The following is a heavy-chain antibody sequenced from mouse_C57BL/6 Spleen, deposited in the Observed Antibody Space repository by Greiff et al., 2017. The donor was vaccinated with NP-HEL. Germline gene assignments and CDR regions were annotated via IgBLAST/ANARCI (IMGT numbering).Heavy chain of an antibody. CDR3: AREGGLGRYFDY. J-gene: IGHJ2*01. D-gene: IGHD4-1*01. V-gene: IGHV5-4*01. CDR2: ISDGGSYT. CDR1: GFTFSSYA. Sequence: EVKLVESGGGLVEPGGSLKLSCAASGFTFSSYAMSWVRQTPEKRLEWVATISDGGSYTYYPDNVKGRFTISRDNAKNNLYLQMSHLKSEDTAMYYCAREGGLGRYFDYWGQGTTLTVSS.